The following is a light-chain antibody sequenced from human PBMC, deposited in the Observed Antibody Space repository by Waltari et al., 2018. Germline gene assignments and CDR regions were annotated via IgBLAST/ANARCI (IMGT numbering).Light chain of an antibody. CDR1: SSDVGAYDY. CDR2: EVN. V-gene: IGLV2-8*01. J-gene: IGLJ2*01. Sequence: QSALTQPPSASGSPGQSVTISCTGTSSDVGAYDYVSWYQHHPDKAPKRIIFEVNKWPSGVPERFAGSKSGIPASLTVSGLQAEDEADYYCSSSAGTDNFVVFGGGTKLTVL. CDR3: SSSAGTDNFVV.